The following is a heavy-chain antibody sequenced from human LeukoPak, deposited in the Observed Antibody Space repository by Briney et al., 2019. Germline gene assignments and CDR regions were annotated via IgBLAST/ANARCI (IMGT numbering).Heavy chain of an antibody. Sequence: PGGSLRLSCEASGFSLTNYGMDWVRQAPGKGLEWGSSISSSSAYIYYAASVRGRFTISRDNAQNSLYLQMNSLRAEDTAVYYCARELSSSGYYFDSWGQGNLVTVSS. J-gene: IGHJ4*02. CDR2: ISSSSAYI. V-gene: IGHV3-21*01. D-gene: IGHD5-18*01. CDR3: ARELSSSGYYFDS. CDR1: GFSLTNYG.